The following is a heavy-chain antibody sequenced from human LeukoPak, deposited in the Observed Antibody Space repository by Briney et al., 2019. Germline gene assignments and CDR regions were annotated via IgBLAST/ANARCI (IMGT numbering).Heavy chain of an antibody. CDR2: IYYSGST. Sequence: AETLSLTCTVSGLSISSYYWSWIRQPPGKGLEWLGYIYYSGSTNYNPSLKSRVTISVDTSKNQFSLKLSSVTAADTAVYYCARLEWLLSPGWLDPWGQGTLVTVSS. J-gene: IGHJ5*02. CDR1: GLSISSYY. V-gene: IGHV4-59*01. CDR3: ARLEWLLSPGWLDP. D-gene: IGHD3-3*01.